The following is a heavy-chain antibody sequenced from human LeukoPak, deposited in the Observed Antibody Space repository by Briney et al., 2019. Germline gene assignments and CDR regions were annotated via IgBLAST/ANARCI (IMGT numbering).Heavy chain of an antibody. D-gene: IGHD2-15*01. V-gene: IGHV3-33*01. CDR3: ARDCSGGACSSRYLDH. Sequence: GGSLRLSCAASGFSFPNYGIHWVRQAPGKGLEWVALIWYDGNHQYYADSVKGRFIISRDNSKNTVYLQMHSLRAEDMAIYYCARDCSGGACSSRYLDHWGQGTLVTVSS. CDR1: GFSFPNYG. CDR2: IWYDGNHQ. J-gene: IGHJ4*02.